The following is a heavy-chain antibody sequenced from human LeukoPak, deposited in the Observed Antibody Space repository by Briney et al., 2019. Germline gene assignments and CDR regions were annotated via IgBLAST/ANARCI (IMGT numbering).Heavy chain of an antibody. V-gene: IGHV3-30*18. D-gene: IGHD4-17*01. CDR2: ISYDGSNK. CDR3: AKESLGYGDNRDYFDY. Sequence: PGGSLRLSCAASGFTFSSYGMHWVRQAPGKGLEWVAVISYDGSNKYYADSVKGRFTISRDNSKNTLYLQMNSLRAEDTAVYYCAKESLGYGDNRDYFDYWGQGTLVTVSS. CDR1: GFTFSSYG. J-gene: IGHJ4*02.